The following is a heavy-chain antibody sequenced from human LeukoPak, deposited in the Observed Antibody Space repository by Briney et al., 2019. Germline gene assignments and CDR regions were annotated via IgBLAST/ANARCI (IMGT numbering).Heavy chain of an antibody. Sequence: GGSLRLSCAASGFSVSSSYMSWVRQAPGKGLEWVSVIYNGGSTYYGDSVKGRFTISRHNSKNTLYLRMNSLRAEDTAVYYCARVFDYDRSGPLSGSFDYWGQGTLVTVSS. V-gene: IGHV3-53*04. CDR1: GFSVSSSY. CDR3: ARVFDYDRSGPLSGSFDY. J-gene: IGHJ4*02. CDR2: IYNGGST. D-gene: IGHD3-22*01.